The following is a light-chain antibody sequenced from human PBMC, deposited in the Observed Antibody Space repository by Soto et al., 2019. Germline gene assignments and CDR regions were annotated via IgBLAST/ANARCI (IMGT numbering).Light chain of an antibody. CDR3: FSYTGISTPLPD. V-gene: IGLV2-23*02. Sequence: QSALPQPASVSGSPGQSITISCTGTSRDIGTSNLVSWYQQYPGKAPKLMIYEVTKRPSGISSRFSGSKSGNTASLTISGLQPEDGADYCCFSYTGISTPLPDFATVSKVNDL. CDR2: EVT. CDR1: SRDIGTSNL. J-gene: IGLJ1*01.